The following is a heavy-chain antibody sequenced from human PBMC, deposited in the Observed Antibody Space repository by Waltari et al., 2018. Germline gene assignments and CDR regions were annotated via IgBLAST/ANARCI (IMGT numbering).Heavy chain of an antibody. CDR3: AREGDIVVVPAADAFDI. J-gene: IGHJ3*02. D-gene: IGHD2-2*01. V-gene: IGHV3-21*01. CDR2: ISRSSSYI. Sequence: EVQLVESGGGLVKPGGSLRRSCAASGFTFRSYSMNWVRQAPGKGLEWVSSISRSSSYIYNADSVKGRFTISRDNAKNSLYLQMNSLRAEDTAVYYCAREGDIVVVPAADAFDIWGQGTMVTVSS. CDR1: GFTFRSYS.